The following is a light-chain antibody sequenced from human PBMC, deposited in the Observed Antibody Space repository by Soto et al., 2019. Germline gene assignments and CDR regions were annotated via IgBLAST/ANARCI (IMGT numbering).Light chain of an antibody. CDR1: ISDVAVYNY. CDR3: SSYAGSNHLV. V-gene: IGLV2-11*01. J-gene: IGLJ2*01. CDR2: DVT. Sequence: QSVLTQPPSVSGSPGQSVTISCTGTISDVAVYNYVSWYQHHPGKAPKLLISDVTKRPSWVPDRFSGSKSGSTASLTISDLQAEDESDYDCSSYAGSNHLVFGGGTQLNVL.